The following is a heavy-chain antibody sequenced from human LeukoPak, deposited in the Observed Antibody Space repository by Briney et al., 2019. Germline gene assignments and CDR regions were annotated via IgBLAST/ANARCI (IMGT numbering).Heavy chain of an antibody. CDR3: ARGCHYYYDGSGYYGFDP. Sequence: PSETLSLTCTVSGGSIRSSYYYWGWIRQPPGKGLEWIGSIYDSGSTNYNPSLKSRVTISVDTSKNQFSLKLSSVTAADTAVYYCARGCHYYYDGSGYYGFDPWGQGTLVTVSS. CDR1: GGSIRSSYYY. V-gene: IGHV4-39*07. J-gene: IGHJ5*02. D-gene: IGHD3-22*01. CDR2: IYDSGST.